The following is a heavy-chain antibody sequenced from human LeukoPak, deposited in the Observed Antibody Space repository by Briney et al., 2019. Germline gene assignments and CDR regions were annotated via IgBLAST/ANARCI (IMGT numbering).Heavy chain of an antibody. Sequence: SETLSLTCAVSGYSISSGYYWGWIRQPPGKGLEWIGSIYHGGSTYYNPSLKSRVTISVDTSKNQFSLKLSSVTAADTAVYYCARLRDIVVVPAASRRGTIFDYWGQGTLVTVSS. CDR2: IYHGGST. CDR3: ARLRDIVVVPAASRRGTIFDY. V-gene: IGHV4-38-2*01. D-gene: IGHD2-2*01. J-gene: IGHJ4*02. CDR1: GYSISSGYY.